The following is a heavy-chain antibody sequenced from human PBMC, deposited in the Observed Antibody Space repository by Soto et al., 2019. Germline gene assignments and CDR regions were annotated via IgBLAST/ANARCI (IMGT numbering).Heavy chain of an antibody. D-gene: IGHD3-9*01. CDR3: ARDILTGSEDY. Sequence: SETLSLTCAVSGGSISSGGYSWSWIRQPPGKGLEWIGYIYHSGSTYYNPSLKSRVTISVDTSKNQFSLKLSSVTAADTAVYYCARDILTGSEDYWGQGTLVTVSS. CDR1: GGSISSGGYS. J-gene: IGHJ4*02. CDR2: IYHSGST. V-gene: IGHV4-30-2*01.